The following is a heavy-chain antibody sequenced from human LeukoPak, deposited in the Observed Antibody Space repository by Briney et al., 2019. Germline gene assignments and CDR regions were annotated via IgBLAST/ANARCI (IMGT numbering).Heavy chain of an antibody. V-gene: IGHV3-7*01. CDR1: GFTLSSYW. J-gene: IGHJ4*02. D-gene: IGHD1-26*01. Sequence: GGSLRLSCAASGFTLSSYWMSWVRQAPGKGLERVANIKQDGSEKYYVDSVKGRFTISRDNAKNSLYLQMNSLRAEDTAVYYCARDMAIIVGATTFDYWGQGTLVTVSS. CDR2: IKQDGSEK. CDR3: ARDMAIIVGATTFDY.